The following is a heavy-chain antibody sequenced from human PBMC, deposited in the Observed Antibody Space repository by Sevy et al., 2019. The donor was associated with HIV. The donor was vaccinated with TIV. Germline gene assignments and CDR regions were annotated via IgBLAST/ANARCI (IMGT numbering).Heavy chain of an antibody. CDR3: ARAEIMITFGGMGYYYYGIDV. CDR1: GGSFSGYY. Sequence: SETLSLTCAVYGGSFSGYYWSWIRQPPGKGLEWIGEINHSGSTNYNPSLKSRVTISVDTSKNQFSLNLSAVTGADTAVYYCARAEIMITFGGMGYYYYGIDVWGQGTTVTVSS. V-gene: IGHV4-34*01. J-gene: IGHJ6*02. D-gene: IGHD3-16*01. CDR2: INHSGST.